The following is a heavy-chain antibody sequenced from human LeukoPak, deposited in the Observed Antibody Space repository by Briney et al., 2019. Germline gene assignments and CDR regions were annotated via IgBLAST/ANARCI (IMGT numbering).Heavy chain of an antibody. CDR2: ISSSGSTI. J-gene: IGHJ6*03. CDR1: GFTFSDYY. D-gene: IGHD5-24*01. CDR3: ARGRRYYYYYYYMDV. V-gene: IGHV3-11*04. Sequence: GGSLRLSCAASGFTFSDYYMSWIRQAPGKGLEWVSYISSSGSTIYYADSVKGRFTISRDNAKNSLYLQVNSLRAEDTAVYYCARGRRYYYYYYYMDVWGKGTTVTVSS.